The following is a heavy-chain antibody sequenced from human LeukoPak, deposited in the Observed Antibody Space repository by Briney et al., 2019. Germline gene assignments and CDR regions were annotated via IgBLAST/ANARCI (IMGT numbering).Heavy chain of an antibody. V-gene: IGHV1-2*02. Sequence: ASVKVSCKASGYTFTGYYMHWVRQAPGQGLEWMGYINPNSGATNYAQKFQGRVTMTRDTSMSTAYMELSRLTSDDTAVYYCAWAEAIAARPTVDYWGQGTLVTVSS. CDR2: INPNSGAT. D-gene: IGHD6-6*01. CDR3: AWAEAIAARPTVDY. CDR1: GYTFTGYY. J-gene: IGHJ4*02.